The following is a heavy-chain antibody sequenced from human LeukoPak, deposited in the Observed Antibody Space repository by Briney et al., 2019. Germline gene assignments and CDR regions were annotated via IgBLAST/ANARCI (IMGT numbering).Heavy chain of an antibody. Sequence: GGSLRLSCAASRFTFSDYYMSWIRQAPGKGLEGVSYISSSGSTIYYADSVKGRFTISRDNAKNSLYLQMNSLRAEDTAAYYCARPPTYYYDSSGYYYPDYWGQGTLVTVSS. CDR3: ARPPTYYYDSSGYYYPDY. CDR2: ISSSGSTI. CDR1: RFTFSDYY. J-gene: IGHJ4*02. D-gene: IGHD3-22*01. V-gene: IGHV3-11*01.